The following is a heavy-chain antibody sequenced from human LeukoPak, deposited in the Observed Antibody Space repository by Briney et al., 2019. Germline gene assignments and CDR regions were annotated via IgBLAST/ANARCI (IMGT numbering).Heavy chain of an antibody. CDR3: ARTVDYYYYYMDV. CDR1: GGSISSSSYY. J-gene: IGHJ6*03. V-gene: IGHV4-39*01. Sequence: SETPSLTCTVSGGSISSSSYYWGWVRQPPGKGLEGIGSIYYNGKTYYNPSLKSRITISVDTSKNQFSLKVSSVTAADTAVYYCARTVDYYYYYMDVWGKGTTVTVSS. D-gene: IGHD4-23*01. CDR2: IYYNGKT.